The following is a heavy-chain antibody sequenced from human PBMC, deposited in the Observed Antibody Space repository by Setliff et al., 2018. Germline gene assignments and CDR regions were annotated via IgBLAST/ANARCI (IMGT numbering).Heavy chain of an antibody. V-gene: IGHV7-4-1*02. J-gene: IGHJ5*02. Sequence: ASVKVSCKTSGYTFTTYAINWVRQAPGQGLEWMGWINTNTGNPTYAQDFTGRFVFSLDTSVSTAYLQISSLKAEDTAVYYCARDLGYCSTTSCHGDWFDPWGQGTLGTVSS. D-gene: IGHD2-2*01. CDR2: INTNTGNP. CDR3: ARDLGYCSTTSCHGDWFDP. CDR1: GYTFTTYA.